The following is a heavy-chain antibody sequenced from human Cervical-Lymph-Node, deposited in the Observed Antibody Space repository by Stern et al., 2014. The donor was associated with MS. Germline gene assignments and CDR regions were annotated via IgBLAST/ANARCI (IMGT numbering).Heavy chain of an antibody. CDR2: VSGSGSYI. CDR1: GFTLSSYN. V-gene: IGHV3-21*06. J-gene: IGHJ4*02. Sequence: EVQLVESGGGLVKPGGPLRLSCAASGFTLSSYNMVWVRQAPGKGLEWVSSVSGSGSYIYYADSVKGRFTISRDNANNSLYLEMSSLRAEDTAIYFCVRDGTGGWYFDFWGQGALVTVSS. CDR3: VRDGTGGWYFDF. D-gene: IGHD1/OR15-1a*01.